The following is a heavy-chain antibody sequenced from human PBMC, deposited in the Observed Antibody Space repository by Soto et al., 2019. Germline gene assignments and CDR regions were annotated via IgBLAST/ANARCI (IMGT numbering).Heavy chain of an antibody. J-gene: IGHJ6*02. CDR1: GLTLSRYW. V-gene: IGHV3-7*05. CDR2: INQDGSDK. Sequence: EVHPVESGGGLVQPGGSLRLSCAVSGLTLSRYWMSWVRQAPGKGLEWVANINQDGSDKNYLDSVKGRFTVSRDNAKNSLYLQMSGLRGEDTAVYFCARGHYGMEDWGQGTTVTVSS. CDR3: ARGHYGMED.